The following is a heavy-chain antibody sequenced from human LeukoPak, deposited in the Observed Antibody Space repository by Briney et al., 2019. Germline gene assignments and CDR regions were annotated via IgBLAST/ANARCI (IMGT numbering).Heavy chain of an antibody. CDR1: GGTFSGYA. Sequence: ASVKVSCKASGGTFSGYAISWVRQAPGQGLEWMGGIIPIFGTANYAQKFQGRVTITADESTSTAYMELSSPRSEDTAVYYCARDYYYDSSGYYYYYYGMDVWGQGTTVTVSS. V-gene: IGHV1-69*13. J-gene: IGHJ6*02. CDR2: IIPIFGTA. D-gene: IGHD3-22*01. CDR3: ARDYYYDSSGYYYYYYGMDV.